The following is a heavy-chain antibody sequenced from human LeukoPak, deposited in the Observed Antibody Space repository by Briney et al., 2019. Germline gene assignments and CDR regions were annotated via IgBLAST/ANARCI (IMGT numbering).Heavy chain of an antibody. CDR2: VNRVGNT. CDR3: ARERVVGNFNWFEP. D-gene: IGHD1-1*01. Sequence: PSETLSLTCAVHGASFSGYSWSWVCQPPGKGLEWIGEVNRVGNTIYNPSLKSRVTISIDTSTTQFSLTLTSVTGADTAIYFCARERVVGNFNWFEPWGQGTLVNVSS. CDR1: GASFSGYS. J-gene: IGHJ5*02. V-gene: IGHV4-34*01.